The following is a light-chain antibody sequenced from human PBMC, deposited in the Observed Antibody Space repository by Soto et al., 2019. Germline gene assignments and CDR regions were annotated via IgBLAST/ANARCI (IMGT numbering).Light chain of an antibody. V-gene: IGLV1-40*01. Sequence: QSVLTQPPSVSGAPGQRVTISCTGSSSNIGAGYDVHWYQQLPGTAPKLLIYGNSNRPSGVPDRFSGSKSGTSASLAITGLQAEDEADYYCKSYDSSLSGSVFGGGT. CDR1: SSNIGAGYD. CDR3: KSYDSSLSGSV. J-gene: IGLJ2*01. CDR2: GNS.